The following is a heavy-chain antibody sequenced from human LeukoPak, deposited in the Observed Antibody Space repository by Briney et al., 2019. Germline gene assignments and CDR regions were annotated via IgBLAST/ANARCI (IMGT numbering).Heavy chain of an antibody. CDR2: ISSRSTVI. D-gene: IGHD6-19*01. CDR1: GFTFSTYS. J-gene: IGHJ4*02. V-gene: IGHV3-48*01. Sequence: PGGSLRLSCAASGFTFSTYSMTWVRQAPGKGLEWVSYISSRSTVIYYADSLRGRFTISRDNAKNSLYLQVNSLRVEDTALYFCAXEAVAGRGFDYWGQGALVTVSS. CDR3: AXEAVAGRGFDY.